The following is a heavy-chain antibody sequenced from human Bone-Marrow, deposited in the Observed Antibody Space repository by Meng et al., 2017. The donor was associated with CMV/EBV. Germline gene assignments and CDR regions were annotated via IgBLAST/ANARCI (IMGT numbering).Heavy chain of an antibody. D-gene: IGHD2-2*01. Sequence: GESLKISCVASRFTFSSYWMSWVRQAPGKGLEWVANIKQDGSEKYYVDSVKGRFTISRDNANNSLYLQMNSLRAEDTAVYYCARETFYCSSTSCYPDYWGQGTLVTVSS. CDR3: ARETFYCSSTSCYPDY. CDR1: RFTFSSYW. V-gene: IGHV3-7*01. J-gene: IGHJ4*02. CDR2: IKQDGSEK.